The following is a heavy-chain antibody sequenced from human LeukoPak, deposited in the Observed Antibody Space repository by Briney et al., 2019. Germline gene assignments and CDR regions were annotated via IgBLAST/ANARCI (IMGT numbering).Heavy chain of an antibody. D-gene: IGHD3-22*01. CDR2: IYSGGST. V-gene: IGHV3-66*01. J-gene: IGHJ4*02. CDR3: AREPDSSGLLDY. CDR1: GFTVSSNY. Sequence: GGSLRLSCAASGFTVSSNYMSWVRQAPGKGLEWVSVIYSGGSTYYADSVKGRFTISRDNSKNTLYLQMNSLRAEDTAVYYCAREPDSSGLLDYWGQGTLVTVSS.